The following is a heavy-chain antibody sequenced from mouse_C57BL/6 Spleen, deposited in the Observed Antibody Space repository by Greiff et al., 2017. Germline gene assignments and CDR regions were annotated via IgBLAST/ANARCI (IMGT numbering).Heavy chain of an antibody. V-gene: IGHV5-17*01. CDR3: AGSYDYDGKGFAY. CDR1: GFTFSDYG. J-gene: IGHJ3*01. CDR2: ISSGSSTI. D-gene: IGHD2-4*01. Sequence: EVQGVESGGGLVKPGGSLKLSCAASGFTFSDYGMHWVRQAPEKGLEWVAYISSGSSTIYYADTVKGRFTISRDNAKNTLFLQMTSLRSEDTAMYYCAGSYDYDGKGFAYWGQGTLVTVSA.